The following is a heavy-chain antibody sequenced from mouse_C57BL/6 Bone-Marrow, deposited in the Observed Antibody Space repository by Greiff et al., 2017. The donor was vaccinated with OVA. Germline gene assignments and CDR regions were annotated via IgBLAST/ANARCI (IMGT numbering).Heavy chain of an antibody. V-gene: IGHV1-74*01. Sequence: QVQLKESGAELMKPGASVKLSCKATGYTFTGYWIEWVKQRPGQGLEWIGRIHPSDSDTNYNQKFKGKATLTVDKSSSTAYMRLSSLTSEDSAVYYCAYYDWAWFAYWGQGTLVTVSA. J-gene: IGHJ3*01. D-gene: IGHD2-4*01. CDR2: IHPSDSDT. CDR1: GYTFTGYW. CDR3: AYYDWAWFAY.